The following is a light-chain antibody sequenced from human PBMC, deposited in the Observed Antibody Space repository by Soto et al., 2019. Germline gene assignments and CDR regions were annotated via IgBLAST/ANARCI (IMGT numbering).Light chain of an antibody. CDR2: RAS. CDR1: QSVSSSY. J-gene: IGKJ3*01. CDR3: QQYGYSPLFT. V-gene: IGKV3-20*01. Sequence: EIVLTQSPGTLSLSPGERATLSCMASQSVSSSYVAWYQQKPGQAPRLLIYRASSRATGIPDRFSGSGSATDFTLTISRLEPEDFAVNYCQQYGYSPLFTFGPGTKVDIK.